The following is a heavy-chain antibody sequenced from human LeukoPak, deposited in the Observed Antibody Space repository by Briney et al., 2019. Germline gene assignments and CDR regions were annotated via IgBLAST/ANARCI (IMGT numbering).Heavy chain of an antibody. J-gene: IGHJ4*02. Sequence: GGSLRLSRAASGFTFSGYNMNWVRQAPGKGLVWVSRINSDGSSTSYADSVKGRFTISRDNAKNTLYLQMNSLRAEDTAVYYCASVVPLDYWGQGTLVTVSS. CDR2: INSDGSST. V-gene: IGHV3-74*01. D-gene: IGHD2-2*01. CDR1: GFTFSGYN. CDR3: ASVVPLDY.